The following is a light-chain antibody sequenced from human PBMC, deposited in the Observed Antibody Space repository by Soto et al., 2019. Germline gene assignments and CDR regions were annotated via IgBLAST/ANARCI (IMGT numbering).Light chain of an antibody. CDR2: TSN. CDR1: SSNIGSQT. J-gene: IGLJ3*02. CDR3: SAWDDSLNGGV. V-gene: IGLV1-44*01. Sequence: QSVLTQPPSASGTPGQRVTISCSGSSSNIGSQTVNWYQQLPGTAPQLLIHTSNQRPSGVPDRFSGSKSGTSASLAISGLRSEDEADYYCSAWDDSLNGGVFGGGTKLTVL.